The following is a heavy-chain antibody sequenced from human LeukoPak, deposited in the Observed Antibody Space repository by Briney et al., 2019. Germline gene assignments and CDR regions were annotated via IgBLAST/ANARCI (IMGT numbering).Heavy chain of an antibody. CDR2: ISYDGSNK. J-gene: IGHJ4*01. CDR1: GFTFSSYG. D-gene: IGHD3-22*01. Sequence: GGSLRLSCAASGFTFSSYGMHWVRQAPGKGLEWVAVISYDGSNKYYADSVKGRFTISRDNSKNTLYLQMNSLRAEDTAVYYCAKDGFRYYYDSSGYSPFDYWGQGTLVTVSS. CDR3: AKDGFRYYYDSSGYSPFDY. V-gene: IGHV3-30*18.